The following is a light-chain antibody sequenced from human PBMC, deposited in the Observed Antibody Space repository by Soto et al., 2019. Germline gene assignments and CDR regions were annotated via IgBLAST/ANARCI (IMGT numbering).Light chain of an antibody. CDR3: LPQSDYPPP. J-gene: IGKJ2*01. CDR1: QGITNS. CDR2: AAS. Sequence: AIPMTQSPPSLSASVGDRVAITCRASQGITNSLIWYQQRPGKAPKLLIYAASSLQTGFPPRFSGSGSGTHFNLTIRSLQTEDFEPYHCLPQSDYPPPFGQGTKLEIK. V-gene: IGKV1-6*01.